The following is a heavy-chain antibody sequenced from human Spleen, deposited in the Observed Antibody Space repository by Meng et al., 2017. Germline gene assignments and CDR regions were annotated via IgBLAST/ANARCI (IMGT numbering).Heavy chain of an antibody. V-gene: IGHV4-39*07. Sequence: LQLQESGPGLGKPSETLSLTCTVSGGSISSSSYYWGWIRQPPGKGLEWIGTIYYSGSTNYNPSLKSRVTISVDTSKNQFSLKLSSVTAADTAVYFCARSSTSPASYFFDYWGQGTLVTVSS. CDR2: IYYSGST. J-gene: IGHJ4*02. CDR1: GGSISSSSYY. CDR3: ARSSTSPASYFFDY. D-gene: IGHD6-6*01.